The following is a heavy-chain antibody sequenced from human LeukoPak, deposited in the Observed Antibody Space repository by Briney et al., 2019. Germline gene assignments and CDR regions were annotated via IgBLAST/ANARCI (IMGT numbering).Heavy chain of an antibody. CDR1: GFTFSGYW. D-gene: IGHD3-22*01. J-gene: IGHJ4*02. V-gene: IGHV3-23*01. Sequence: GGSLRLSCAASGFTFSGYWMNWVRQAPGKGLEWVSAISGSGGSTYYADSVKGRFTISRDNSKNTLYLQMNSLRAEDTAVYYCAKDHYYDSSSDYWGQGTLVTVSS. CDR2: ISGSGGST. CDR3: AKDHYYDSSSDY.